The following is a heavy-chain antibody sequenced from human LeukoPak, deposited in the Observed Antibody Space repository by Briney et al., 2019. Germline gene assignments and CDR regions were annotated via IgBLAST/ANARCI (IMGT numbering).Heavy chain of an antibody. CDR1: GFTFSSYG. CDR2: ISYDGSNK. Sequence: GGSLRLSCAASGFTFSSYGMHWVRQAPGKGLEWVAVISYDGSNKYYADSVKGRFTISRDNAKNSLYLQMNSLRAEDTALYYCAKDRGTGFGELSDWGQGTLVTVSS. J-gene: IGHJ4*02. D-gene: IGHD3-10*01. V-gene: IGHV3-30*18. CDR3: AKDRGTGFGELSD.